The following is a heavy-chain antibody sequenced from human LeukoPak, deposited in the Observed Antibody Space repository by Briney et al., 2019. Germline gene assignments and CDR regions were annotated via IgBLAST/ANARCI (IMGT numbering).Heavy chain of an antibody. V-gene: IGHV3-20*04. D-gene: IGHD1-26*01. Sequence: PGGSLRLSCAASGFTFDDYGMSWVRHAPGKGLEWVSGINWNGGSTGYADSVKGRFTISRDNAKNSLYLLMNSLRAEDTALYYCARDLVSGSSTDDYWGQGTLVTVSS. CDR1: GFTFDDYG. CDR2: INWNGGST. J-gene: IGHJ4*02. CDR3: ARDLVSGSSTDDY.